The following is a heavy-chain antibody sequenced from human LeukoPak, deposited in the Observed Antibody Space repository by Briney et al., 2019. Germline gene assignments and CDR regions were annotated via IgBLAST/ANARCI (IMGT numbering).Heavy chain of an antibody. D-gene: IGHD3-22*01. J-gene: IGHJ1*01. CDR2: IIPIFGTA. Sequence: ASVKVSCKASGGTFSSYAISWVRQAPGQGLEWMGRIIPIFGTANYAQKFQGRVTITTDESTSTAYMGLSSLRSEDTAVYYCARVWYYDSSGYYSVGYFQHWGQGTLVTVSS. V-gene: IGHV1-69*05. CDR3: ARVWYYDSSGYYSVGYFQH. CDR1: GGTFSSYA.